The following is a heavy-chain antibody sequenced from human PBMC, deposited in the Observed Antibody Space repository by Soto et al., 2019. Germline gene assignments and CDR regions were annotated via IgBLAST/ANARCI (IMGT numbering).Heavy chain of an antibody. CDR1: GGSISSSSYY. CDR3: AAQVVASYYYYYGMDV. V-gene: IGHV4-39*01. Sequence: QLQLQESGPGLVKPSETLSLTCTVSGGSISSSSYYWGWIRQPPGKGLEWIGSIYYSGSTYYNPSLKSRVTISVDTSKNQFSLKLSSVTAADTAVYYCAAQVVASYYYYYGMDVWGQGTTVTVSS. CDR2: IYYSGST. J-gene: IGHJ6*02. D-gene: IGHD5-12*01.